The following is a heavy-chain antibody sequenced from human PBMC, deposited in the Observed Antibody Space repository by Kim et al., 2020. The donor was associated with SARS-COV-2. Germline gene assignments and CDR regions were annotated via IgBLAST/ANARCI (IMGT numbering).Heavy chain of an antibody. J-gene: IGHJ4*02. D-gene: IGHD3-10*01. CDR2: INRNSDST. Sequence: GGSLRLSCAASGFTFDDYGMSWVRQVPGKGLEWVSGINRNSDSTAYADSVKGRFIISRDNAKKSLYLQMNSLRAEDTAFYYCVRGYIGGPFDLWGQGT. CDR3: VRGYIGGPFDL. V-gene: IGHV3-20*04. CDR1: GFTFDDYG.